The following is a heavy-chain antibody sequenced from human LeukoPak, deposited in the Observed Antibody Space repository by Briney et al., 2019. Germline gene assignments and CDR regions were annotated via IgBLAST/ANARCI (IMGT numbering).Heavy chain of an antibody. D-gene: IGHD3-16*02. CDR2: IHYGGAT. CDR1: GGSFSSSTYY. CDR3: ASLRLGELSPIDF. Sequence: SETLSLTCTVSGGSFSSSTYYWGWIRQPPGKGLEWIGSIHYGGATYYNPSLKSRVTISVDASKNQFPLKLKSVTAADTAVYYCASLRLGELSPIDFWGQGTLVTVSS. V-gene: IGHV4-39*01. J-gene: IGHJ4*02.